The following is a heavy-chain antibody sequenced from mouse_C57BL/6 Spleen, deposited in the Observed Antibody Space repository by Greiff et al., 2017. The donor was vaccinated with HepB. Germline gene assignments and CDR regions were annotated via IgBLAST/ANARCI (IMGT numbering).Heavy chain of an antibody. J-gene: IGHJ3*01. V-gene: IGHV1-66*01. CDR2: IYPGSGNT. CDR1: GYSFTSYY. D-gene: IGHD2-4*01. Sequence: QVQLQQSGPELVKPGASVKISCKASGYSFTSYYIHWVKQRPGQGLEWIGWIYPGSGNTKYNEKFKGKATLTADTSSSTAYMQLSSLTSEDSAVYYCAREGVYDYDEGAWFAYWGQGTLVTVSA. CDR3: AREGVYDYDEGAWFAY.